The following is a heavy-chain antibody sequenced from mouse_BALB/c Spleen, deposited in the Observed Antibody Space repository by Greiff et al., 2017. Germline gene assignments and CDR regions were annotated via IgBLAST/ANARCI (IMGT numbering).Heavy chain of an antibody. CDR1: GFTFSDYY. V-gene: IGHV5-4*02. J-gene: IGHJ4*01. Sequence: EVKLEESGGGLVKPGGSLKLSCAASGFTFSDYYMYWVRQTPEKRLEWVATISDGGSYTYYPDSVKGRFTISRDNAKNNLYLQMSSLKSEDTAMYYCAREKVDYAMDYWGQGTSVTVSS. CDR3: AREKVDYAMDY. D-gene: IGHD1-1*01. CDR2: ISDGGSYT.